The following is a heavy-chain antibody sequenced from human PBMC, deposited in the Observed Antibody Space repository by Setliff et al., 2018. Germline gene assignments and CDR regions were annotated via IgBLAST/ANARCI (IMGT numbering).Heavy chain of an antibody. Sequence: SETLSLTCSLSGDFISSGSYYWSWIRQTAGNGLEWIGHVSSRGNTNYNPSLKSRVTISIDTSSKHFSLILTSVTAADTAVYYCAGRDYSGGDSWGHGTLVTVSS. D-gene: IGHD4-4*01. V-gene: IGHV4-61*09. J-gene: IGHJ5*01. CDR2: VSSRGNT. CDR3: AGRDYSGGDS. CDR1: GDFISSGSYY.